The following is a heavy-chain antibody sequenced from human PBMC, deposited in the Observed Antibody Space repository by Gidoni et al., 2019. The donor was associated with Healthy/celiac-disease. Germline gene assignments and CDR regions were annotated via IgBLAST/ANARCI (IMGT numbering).Heavy chain of an antibody. Sequence: QVQLQQCGAGLLKPSETLSLTCAVYRGSFSGYYWSWIRQPPGKGLEWIGEINHSGSTNYNPSLKSRVTISVDTSKNQFSLKLSSVTAADTAVYYCARTEGYDSSGPDDYWGQGTLVTVSS. V-gene: IGHV4-34*01. J-gene: IGHJ4*02. CDR3: ARTEGYDSSGPDDY. CDR1: RGSFSGYY. D-gene: IGHD3-22*01. CDR2: INHSGST.